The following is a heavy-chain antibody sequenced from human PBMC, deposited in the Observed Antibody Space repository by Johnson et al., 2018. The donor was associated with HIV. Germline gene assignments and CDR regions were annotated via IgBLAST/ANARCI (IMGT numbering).Heavy chain of an antibody. V-gene: IGHV3-30*02. D-gene: IGHD3-22*01. Sequence: QVQLVESGGGVVQPGGSLRFSCAASGFTFSSYGMHWVRQAPCKGLEWVAFIRSDGSNEYYADSVKGRFTISRDNSKNTLYLQMNSLRAEDTAVYYCARDGQDRDDAFDIWGQGTMVTVSS. CDR3: ARDGQDRDDAFDI. CDR2: IRSDGSNE. J-gene: IGHJ3*02. CDR1: GFTFSSYG.